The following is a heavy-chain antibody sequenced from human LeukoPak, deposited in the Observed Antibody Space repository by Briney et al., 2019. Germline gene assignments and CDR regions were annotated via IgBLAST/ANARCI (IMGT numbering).Heavy chain of an antibody. CDR3: ARTGYSSGVHDYYYGMDV. CDR2: IYSSGTT. CDR1: GGSITSYY. Sequence: SETLSLTCTVSGGSITSYYWSWLRQPAGKGLEWIGRIYSSGTTNYNPSLKSRVTISVDTSKNQFSLKLSSVTAADTAVYYCARTGYSSGVHDYYYGMDVWGQGTTVTVSS. J-gene: IGHJ6*02. V-gene: IGHV4-4*07. D-gene: IGHD6-19*01.